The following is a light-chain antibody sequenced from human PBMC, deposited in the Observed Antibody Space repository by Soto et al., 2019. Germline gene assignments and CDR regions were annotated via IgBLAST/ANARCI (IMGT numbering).Light chain of an antibody. V-gene: IGKV3D-15*01. CDR2: DAS. Sequence: EIVMTQSPGTLSVSPGERATLSWSSSQSVSINLAWYQQKPGQAPRLLIYDASTRATGIPARFSGSGSGTEFTLTISSLQSKDFAVYYCQQYNNWHPLTFGGGTKVDIK. J-gene: IGKJ4*01. CDR3: QQYNNWHPLT. CDR1: QSVSIN.